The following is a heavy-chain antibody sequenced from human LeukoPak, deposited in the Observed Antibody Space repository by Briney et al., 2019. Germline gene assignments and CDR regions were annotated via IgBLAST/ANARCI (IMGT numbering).Heavy chain of an antibody. CDR2: ISSSGGVT. CDR1: GFTFSDYY. Sequence: PGGSLRLSCAGSGFTFSDYYMSWIRQAPGKGLEWVSYISSSGGVTHYADSVRGRFTISRDNVKSSLYLQMNSLRAEDTAVYYCAREWIAYCGGDCYLYYYYGMDVWGQGTTVTVSS. J-gene: IGHJ6*02. D-gene: IGHD2-21*02. CDR3: AREWIAYCGGDCYLYYYYGMDV. V-gene: IGHV3-11*04.